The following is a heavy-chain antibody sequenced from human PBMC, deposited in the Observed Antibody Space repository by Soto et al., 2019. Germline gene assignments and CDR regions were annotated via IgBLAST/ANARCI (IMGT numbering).Heavy chain of an antibody. D-gene: IGHD3-10*01. Sequence: PGGSLRLSCAASGFTFSNAWMSWVRQAPGKGLEWVGRIKSKTDGGTTDYAAPVKGRFTISRDDSKNTLYLQMNSLKTEDTAVYYCTTDRARGVIGPAPIVYWGQGTLVTVSS. V-gene: IGHV3-15*01. CDR3: TTDRARGVIGPAPIVY. CDR2: IKSKTDGGTT. CDR1: GFTFSNAW. J-gene: IGHJ4*02.